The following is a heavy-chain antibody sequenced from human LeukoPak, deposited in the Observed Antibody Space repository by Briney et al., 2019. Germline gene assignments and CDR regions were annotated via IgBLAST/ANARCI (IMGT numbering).Heavy chain of an antibody. D-gene: IGHD3-22*01. CDR2: ISYSGST. V-gene: IGHV4-59*01. Sequence: NPSETLSLTCTVSGASIRTFYWTWIRQPPGKGLEWIGYISYSGSTTYNPSLKSRVTISLDTSKNQFSLNLNSLTAADTAVYYCARGMGNSRGTRFDPWGQGTLVTVSS. CDR1: GASIRTFY. CDR3: ARGMGNSRGTRFDP. J-gene: IGHJ5*02.